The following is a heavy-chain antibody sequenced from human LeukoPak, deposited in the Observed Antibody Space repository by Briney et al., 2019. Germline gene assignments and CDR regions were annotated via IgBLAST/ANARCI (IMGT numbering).Heavy chain of an antibody. Sequence: GGSLRLSCAVSGFTFSDYNLDWVRQAPGKGLEWVSSISSSSTYIDYADSMKGRFTISRDNAKNSLYLQMNSLRAEDTAVYYCARETYGDYRFDYWGQGTLVTVSS. J-gene: IGHJ4*02. D-gene: IGHD4-17*01. CDR2: ISSSSTYI. CDR3: ARETYGDYRFDY. V-gene: IGHV3-21*01. CDR1: GFTFSDYN.